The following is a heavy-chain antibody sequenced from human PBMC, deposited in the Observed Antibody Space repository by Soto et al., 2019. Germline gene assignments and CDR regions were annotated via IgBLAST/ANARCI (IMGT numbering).Heavy chain of an antibody. D-gene: IGHD1-7*01. CDR3: ASRTGTTFDY. CDR2: IYYSGST. Sequence: SETLSLTCTVSGGSISSSSYYWGWIRQPPGKGLEWIGSIYYSGSTYYNPSLKSRVTISVDTSKNQSSLKLSSVTAADTAVYYCASRTGTTFDYWGQGTLVTVSS. J-gene: IGHJ4*02. CDR1: GGSISSSSYY. V-gene: IGHV4-39*01.